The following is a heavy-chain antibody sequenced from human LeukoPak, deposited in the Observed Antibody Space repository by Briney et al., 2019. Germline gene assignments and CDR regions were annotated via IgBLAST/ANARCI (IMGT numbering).Heavy chain of an antibody. J-gene: IGHJ4*02. CDR3: ARDFSPPGICFDY. D-gene: IGHD6-13*01. V-gene: IGHV3-30*14. Sequence: GGSLRLSCAASGFTFSSYAMHWVRQAPGKGLEWVAVISYDGSNKYYADSVKGRFTISRDNSKNTLYLQMNSLRAEDTAMYYCARDFSPPGICFDYWGQGTLVTVSS. CDR1: GFTFSSYA. CDR2: ISYDGSNK.